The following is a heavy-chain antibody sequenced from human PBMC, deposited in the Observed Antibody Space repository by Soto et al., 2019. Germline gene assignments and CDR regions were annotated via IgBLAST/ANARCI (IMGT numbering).Heavy chain of an antibody. Sequence: ESGGGLVQPGGSLRLSCAASGFTFSSYRMNWVRQAPGKGLEWVANIKQDGSEKYYVDSVKGRFTISRDNTKNSLYLQMNSLRAEDTAVYYCAREQLQVVIPDYWGQGTLVPVSS. D-gene: IGHD2-15*01. CDR2: IKQDGSEK. CDR1: GFTFSSYR. CDR3: AREQLQVVIPDY. J-gene: IGHJ4*02. V-gene: IGHV3-7*01.